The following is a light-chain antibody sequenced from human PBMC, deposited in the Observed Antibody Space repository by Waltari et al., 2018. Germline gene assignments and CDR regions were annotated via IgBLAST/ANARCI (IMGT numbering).Light chain of an antibody. CDR2: IHN. Sequence: SYVLTQPPSVSVAPGKTATITCEGYNVGIKSVHWYQQRPGQAPVLVIYIHNDRPSGIPERFSGAKSGNTATLTISGVEAGDEADYYCQLWDTRSDHPWVFGGGTKLTVL. J-gene: IGLJ3*02. V-gene: IGLV3-21*01. CDR3: QLWDTRSDHPWV. CDR1: NVGIKS.